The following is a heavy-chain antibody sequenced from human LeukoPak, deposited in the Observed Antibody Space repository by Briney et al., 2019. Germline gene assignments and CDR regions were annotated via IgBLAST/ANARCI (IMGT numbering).Heavy chain of an antibody. CDR1: GGSISSGDYY. V-gene: IGHV4-30-4*01. Sequence: SETLSLTCTVSGGSISSGDYYWSWIRQPPGKGLEWIGYIYYSGSTYYNPSPKSRVTISVDTSKNQFSLKLSSVTAADTAVYYCARVVEGRQYGSGSYSQLNWFDPWGQGTLVTVSS. J-gene: IGHJ5*02. CDR3: ARVVEGRQYGSGSYSQLNWFDP. CDR2: IYYSGST. D-gene: IGHD3-10*01.